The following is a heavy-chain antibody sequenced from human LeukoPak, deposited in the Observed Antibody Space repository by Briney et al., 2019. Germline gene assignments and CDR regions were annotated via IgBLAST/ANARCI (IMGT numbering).Heavy chain of an antibody. CDR3: AREGLGYYGSGSASGYYGMDV. CDR2: VFYNGAT. D-gene: IGHD3-10*01. V-gene: IGHV4-39*07. CDR1: GGSISSSIYY. J-gene: IGHJ6*02. Sequence: SETLSLTCIVSGGSISSSIYYWAWVRQPPGKGLEWIGTVFYNGATQYSPSLRSRVTISIDTSTNQFSLKLTSVTAADTALYHCAREGLGYYGSGSASGYYGMDVWGQGTTVTVSS.